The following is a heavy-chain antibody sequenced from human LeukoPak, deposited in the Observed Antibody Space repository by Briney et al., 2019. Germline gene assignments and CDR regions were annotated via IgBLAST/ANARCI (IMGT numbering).Heavy chain of an antibody. CDR1: GYTFTSYD. J-gene: IGHJ4*02. CDR3: ARGDGPYYYDSSGSPGGY. D-gene: IGHD3-22*01. Sequence: GASVKVSCKASGYTFTSYDINWVRQATGQGLEWMGWMNPNSGNTGYAQKFQGRVTMTRNTSISTAYMELSSLRSEDTAVYYCARGDGPYYYDSSGSPGGYWGQGTLVTVS. CDR2: MNPNSGNT. V-gene: IGHV1-8*01.